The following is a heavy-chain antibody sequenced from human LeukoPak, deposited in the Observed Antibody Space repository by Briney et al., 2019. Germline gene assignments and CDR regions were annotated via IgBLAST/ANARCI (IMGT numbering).Heavy chain of an antibody. J-gene: IGHJ4*02. D-gene: IGHD3-22*01. Sequence: PGRSLRLSCAASGFTFSSYAMHWVRQAPGKGLEWVAVISYDGSDKYYADSVKGRFTISRDNSKNTLYLQMNSLRAEDTAMYYCARDDSSGYYQRGISDYWGQGTLVTVSS. CDR3: ARDDSSGYYQRGISDY. CDR1: GFTFSSYA. CDR2: ISYDGSDK. V-gene: IGHV3-30-3*01.